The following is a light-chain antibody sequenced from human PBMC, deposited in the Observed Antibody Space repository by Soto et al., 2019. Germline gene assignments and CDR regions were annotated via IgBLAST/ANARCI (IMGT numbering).Light chain of an antibody. CDR3: EQRSDWPELT. Sequence: PGERATLSCRASRSVSSYLAWYQQSPGQPPRLLIYDTSSRATGIPPRFSGSGSGTDFELTTTSLEPEDFAVYYCEQRSDWPELTFGGGTRVEI. J-gene: IGKJ4*01. CDR2: DTS. V-gene: IGKV3-11*01. CDR1: RSVSSY.